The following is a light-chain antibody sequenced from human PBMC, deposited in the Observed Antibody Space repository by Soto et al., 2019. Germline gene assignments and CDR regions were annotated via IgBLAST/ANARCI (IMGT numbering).Light chain of an antibody. CDR3: QHYNSFPRT. CDR1: DNIVHW. Sequence: DIQMTQSPSTLSASVGDRVAITCRASDNIVHWVAWYQQKPGKAPKLLIYKAANLADEVPSRFAGSGSGTDFTLTITRLQPDDFATYYCQHYNSFPRTFGQGTKVDI. CDR2: KAA. J-gene: IGKJ1*01. V-gene: IGKV1-5*03.